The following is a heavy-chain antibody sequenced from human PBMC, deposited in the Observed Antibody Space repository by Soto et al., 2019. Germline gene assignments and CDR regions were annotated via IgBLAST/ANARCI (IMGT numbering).Heavy chain of an antibody. CDR2: IYYSGST. J-gene: IGHJ4*02. CDR3: ASTAMAPSFHFDY. V-gene: IGHV4-30-4*01. Sequence: SETLSLTCTVSGGSISSGDYYWSWIRQPPGKGLEWIGYIYYSGSTYYNPSLKSRVTISVDTSKNQFSLKLSSVTAADTAVYYCASTAMAPSFHFDYWGQGTLVTVSS. D-gene: IGHD5-18*01. CDR1: GGSISSGDYY.